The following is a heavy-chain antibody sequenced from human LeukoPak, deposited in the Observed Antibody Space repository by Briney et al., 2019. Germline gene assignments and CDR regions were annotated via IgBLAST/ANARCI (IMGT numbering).Heavy chain of an antibody. V-gene: IGHV1-69*13. Sequence: SVKVSCKASGYTFTSYGISWVRQAPGQGLEWMGGIIPIFGTANYAQKFQGRVTITADESTSTAYMELSSLRSEDTAVYYCARDSTTMVRGINYYYGMDVWGKGTTVTVSS. CDR1: GYTFTSYG. CDR3: ARDSTTMVRGINYYYGMDV. J-gene: IGHJ6*04. CDR2: IIPIFGTA. D-gene: IGHD3-10*01.